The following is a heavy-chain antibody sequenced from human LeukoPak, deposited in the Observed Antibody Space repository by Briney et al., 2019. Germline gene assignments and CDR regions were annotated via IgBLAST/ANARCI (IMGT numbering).Heavy chain of an antibody. D-gene: IGHD3-10*01. J-gene: IGHJ4*02. CDR2: IDPTDSST. CDR3: ATHYGSGTYKLGY. Sequence: GESLKISRKGSGYSFITYWISWVRHMPGRGLEWMGRIDPTDSSTKYSPSFQGHVTISADKSISTAYLQWRSLKASDTAMYYCATHYGSGTYKLGYWGQGTLVTVSS. V-gene: IGHV5-10-1*01. CDR1: GYSFITYW.